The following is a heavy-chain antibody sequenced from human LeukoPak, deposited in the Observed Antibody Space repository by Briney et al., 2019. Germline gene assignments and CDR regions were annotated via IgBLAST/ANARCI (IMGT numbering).Heavy chain of an antibody. Sequence: SETLSLTCTVSGGSISSGSYYWSWIRQPAGKGLEWIGRIYTSGSTNYNPSLKGRVTISVDTSKNQFSLKLSSVTAADTAVYYCARLGRGYSYGGVDYWGQGTLVTVSS. J-gene: IGHJ4*02. CDR1: GGSISSGSYY. CDR3: ARLGRGYSYGGVDY. V-gene: IGHV4-61*02. D-gene: IGHD5-18*01. CDR2: IYTSGST.